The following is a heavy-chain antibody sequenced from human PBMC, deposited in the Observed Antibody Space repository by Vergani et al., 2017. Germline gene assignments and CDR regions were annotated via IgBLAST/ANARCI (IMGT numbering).Heavy chain of an antibody. Sequence: VQLQESGPGLVKPSETLSLTCTVSGVSISGVSYYLSWVRQAPGKGLEWIGRIRSKNDGGTADLAAPLKGRFTISRDDSKDSAFLLVNNLKTEDTAVYFCYTDYHDYWGQGTLVTVSS. CDR1: GVSISGVSYY. V-gene: IGHV3-15*01. J-gene: IGHJ4*02. CDR2: IRSKNDGGTA. D-gene: IGHD2-2*02. CDR3: YTDYHDY.